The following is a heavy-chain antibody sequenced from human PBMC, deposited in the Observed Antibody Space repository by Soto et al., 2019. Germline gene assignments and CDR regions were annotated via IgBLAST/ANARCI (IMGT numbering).Heavy chain of an antibody. CDR1: GFTLSRHT. Sequence: GGSLRLSCAASGFTLSRHTMNWVRRAPGKGLEWVSFIGSRTSDIYYADSVKGRFTISRDNAKNSLYLDLTRLRAEDTAVYFCVRDYYDTSGYPNTFDMWGQGTMVTVSS. J-gene: IGHJ3*02. D-gene: IGHD3-22*01. V-gene: IGHV3-21*01. CDR2: IGSRTSDI. CDR3: VRDYYDTSGYPNTFDM.